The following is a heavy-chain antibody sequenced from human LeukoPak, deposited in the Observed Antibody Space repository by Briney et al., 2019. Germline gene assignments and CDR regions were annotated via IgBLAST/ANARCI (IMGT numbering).Heavy chain of an antibody. CDR2: ISWNSGSI. D-gene: IGHD2-2*02. J-gene: IGHJ4*02. CDR1: GFTFDDYA. V-gene: IGHV3-9*01. Sequence: SLRLSCAASGFTFDDYAMHWVRQAPGKGLEWVSGISWNSGSIGYADSVKGRFTISRDNAKNSLYLQMNSLRAEDTALYYCAKGYCSSTSCYIYYFDCWGQGTLVTVSS. CDR3: AKGYCSSTSCYIYYFDC.